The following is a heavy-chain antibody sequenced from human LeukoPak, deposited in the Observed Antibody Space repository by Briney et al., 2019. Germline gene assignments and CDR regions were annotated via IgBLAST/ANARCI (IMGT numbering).Heavy chain of an antibody. CDR2: IYYSGST. Sequence: SEPLSLTCTVSGGSISSYYWSWIRQPPGKGLEWIGDIYYSGSTNYNPSLKSRVTISVDTSKNQFSLKLTSVTAADTAVYFCVRADHFDYWGQGTLVTVSS. CDR1: GGSISSYY. CDR3: VRADHFDY. J-gene: IGHJ4*02. V-gene: IGHV4-59*01.